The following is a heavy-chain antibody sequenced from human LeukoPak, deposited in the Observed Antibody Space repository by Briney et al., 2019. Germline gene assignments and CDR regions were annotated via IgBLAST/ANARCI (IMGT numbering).Heavy chain of an antibody. V-gene: IGHV3-21*01. Sequence: GGSLRLSCAASGFTFSSYSMNWVRQAPGKGLEWVSSISSSSSYIYYADSVKGRFTISRDNAKNSLYLQMNSLRAEDTAVYYCARDPGVPAAVLDYWVQGTLVTVSS. D-gene: IGHD2-2*01. J-gene: IGHJ4*02. CDR2: ISSSSSYI. CDR3: ARDPGVPAAVLDY. CDR1: GFTFSSYS.